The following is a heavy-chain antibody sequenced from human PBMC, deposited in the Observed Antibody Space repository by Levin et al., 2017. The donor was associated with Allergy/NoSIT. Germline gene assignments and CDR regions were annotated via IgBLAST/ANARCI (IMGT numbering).Heavy chain of an antibody. D-gene: IGHD5-12*01. J-gene: IGHJ5*02. CDR3: ATDIVATVRATGSWFDP. CDR1: GGTFSSYA. CDR2: IIPIFGTA. Sequence: SVKVSCKASGGTFSSYAISWVRQAPGQGLEWMGGIIPIFGTANYAQKFQGRVTITADESTSTAYRELSSLRSEDTAVYYCATDIVATVRATGSWFDPWGQGTLVTVSS. V-gene: IGHV1-69*13.